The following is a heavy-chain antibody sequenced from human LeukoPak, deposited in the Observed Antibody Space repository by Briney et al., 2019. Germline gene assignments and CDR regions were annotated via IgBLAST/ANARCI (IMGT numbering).Heavy chain of an antibody. D-gene: IGHD3-16*02. J-gene: IGHJ3*02. Sequence: GGSLRLSCAASGFTFSSYSMNWVRQAPGKGLEWVAVISYDGSNKYYADSVKGRFTISRDNSKNTLYLQMNSLRAEDTAVYYCAKRGRYDYVWGSYRWDAFDIWGQGTMVTVSS. V-gene: IGHV3-30*18. CDR3: AKRGRYDYVWGSYRWDAFDI. CDR1: GFTFSSYS. CDR2: ISYDGSNK.